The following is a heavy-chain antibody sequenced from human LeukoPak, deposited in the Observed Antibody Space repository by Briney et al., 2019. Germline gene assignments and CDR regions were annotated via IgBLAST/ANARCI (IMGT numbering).Heavy chain of an antibody. D-gene: IGHD2-2*01. Sequence: GGSLRLSCAASGFTFSNAWMSWVRQAPGKGLEWVGRIKSKTDGGTTDYAAPVKGRFTISRDDSKNTLYLQMNSLRTEDTAVYYCTTVVVVPAAIFDYWGQGTLVTVSS. CDR3: TTVVVVPAAIFDY. CDR1: GFTFSNAW. CDR2: IKSKTDGGTT. J-gene: IGHJ4*02. V-gene: IGHV3-15*01.